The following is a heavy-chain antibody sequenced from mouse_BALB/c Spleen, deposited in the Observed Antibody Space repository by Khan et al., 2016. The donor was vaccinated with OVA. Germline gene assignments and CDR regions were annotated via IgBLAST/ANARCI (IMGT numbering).Heavy chain of an antibody. Sequence: EVELVESGGGLVEPGGSLRLSCATSGFTFSDYYMSWVRQPPGKALEWLGFIRTKASGYTTEYSASVKGRFTISRDNSHSILYLQMNSLGGEDSATDDCARVDYGYGFAYWGQGTLVTVSA. CDR3: ARVDYGYGFAY. J-gene: IGHJ3*01. V-gene: IGHV7-3*02. CDR1: GFTFSDYY. CDR2: IRTKASGYTT. D-gene: IGHD1-2*01.